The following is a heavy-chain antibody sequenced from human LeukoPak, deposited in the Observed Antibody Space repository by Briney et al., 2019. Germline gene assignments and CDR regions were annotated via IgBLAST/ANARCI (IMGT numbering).Heavy chain of an antibody. J-gene: IGHJ4*02. CDR1: GFTFSSYA. CDR2: INWNGGST. CDR3: ARGGLTYYYDSSGYYYPLDY. V-gene: IGHV3-20*01. D-gene: IGHD3-22*01. Sequence: PGGSLRLSCAASGFTFSSYATSWVRQAPGKGLEWVSGINWNGGSTGYADSAKGRFTISRDNAKNSLYLQMNSLRAEDTDLYHCARGGLTYYYDSSGYYYPLDYWGQGTLVTVSS.